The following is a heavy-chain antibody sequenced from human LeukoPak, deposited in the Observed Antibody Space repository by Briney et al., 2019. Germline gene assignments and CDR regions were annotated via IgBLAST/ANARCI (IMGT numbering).Heavy chain of an antibody. CDR2: LSGNGLKT. D-gene: IGHD7-27*01. J-gene: IGHJ4*02. Sequence: GGSLRLSCVASGFTFSTLGMSWVRQAPGKGLEWVSALSGNGLKTYYADSVKGRFTISRDNFKTTLYLQMTSLRVEDTAMYYCAKDLHWGFDYWGQGVLVTVSS. CDR1: GFTFSTLG. V-gene: IGHV3-23*01. CDR3: AKDLHWGFDY.